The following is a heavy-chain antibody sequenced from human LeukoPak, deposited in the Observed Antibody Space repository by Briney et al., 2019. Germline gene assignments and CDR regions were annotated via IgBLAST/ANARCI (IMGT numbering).Heavy chain of an antibody. Sequence: SETLSLTCTVSGGSISSYYWSWIRQPPGKGLERIGYIYYSGSTNYNPSLKSRVTISVNTSKNQFSLKLSSVTAADTAVYYCARGVGGYHYDSSGHPNWFDPWGQGTLVTVSS. CDR2: IYYSGST. CDR3: ARGVGGYHYDSSGHPNWFDP. J-gene: IGHJ5*02. D-gene: IGHD3-22*01. CDR1: GGSISSYY. V-gene: IGHV4-59*01.